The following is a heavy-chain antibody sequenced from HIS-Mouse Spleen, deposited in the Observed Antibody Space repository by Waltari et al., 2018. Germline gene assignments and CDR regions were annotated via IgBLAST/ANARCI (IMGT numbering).Heavy chain of an antibody. CDR1: GFTFSSYA. J-gene: IGHJ5*02. CDR3: ASPPGSSWTSDWFDP. CDR2: ISYDGSNK. V-gene: IGHV3-30-3*01. Sequence: QVQLVESGGGVVQPGRSLRLSCAASGFTFSSYAMHWVRQAPGKGLEWVAVISYDGSNKYYPGSVKGRFTISRDNSKNTLYLQMNSLRAEDTAVYYCASPPGSSWTSDWFDPWGQGTLVTVSS. D-gene: IGHD6-13*01.